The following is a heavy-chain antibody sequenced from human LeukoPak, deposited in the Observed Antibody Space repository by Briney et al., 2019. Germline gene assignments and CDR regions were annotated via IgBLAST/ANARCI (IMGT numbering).Heavy chain of an antibody. CDR1: GYTFTSYY. D-gene: IGHD3-3*01. Sequence: APVKVSCKASGYTFTSYYMHWVRQAPGQGLEWMGIINPSGGSASYAQKFQGRVTMTRDTSTSTVYMELSSLRSEDTAVYYCARDEVAYYDFWSGPDYWGQGTLVTVSS. J-gene: IGHJ4*02. CDR2: INPSGGSA. CDR3: ARDEVAYYDFWSGPDY. V-gene: IGHV1-46*01.